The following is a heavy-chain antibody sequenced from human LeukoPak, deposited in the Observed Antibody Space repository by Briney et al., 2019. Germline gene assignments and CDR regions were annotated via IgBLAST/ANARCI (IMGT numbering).Heavy chain of an antibody. V-gene: IGHV1-3*01. CDR3: AIPLNHSYALDY. CDR1: GHTSSTYF. CDR2: INADSGNT. Sequence: ASVKVSCKASGHTSSTYFIHWVRQAPGQRLEWMGWINADSGNTKYSQRFQGRVTITRDTFASTAYMELSSLRSEDTAVYYCAIPLNHSYALDYWGQGSLVTVSS. D-gene: IGHD5-18*01. J-gene: IGHJ4*02.